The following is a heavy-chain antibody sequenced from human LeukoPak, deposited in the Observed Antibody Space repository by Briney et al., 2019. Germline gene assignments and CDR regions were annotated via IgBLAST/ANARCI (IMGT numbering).Heavy chain of an antibody. Sequence: GASVKVSCKASGGTFSSYAISWVRQAPGQGLEWMGGIIPIFGTANYAQKFQGRVTITADKSTSTAYMELSSLRSEDTAVYYCASSPPTGTTGYYYYMDVWGKGTTVTVSS. CDR2: IIPIFGTA. V-gene: IGHV1-69*06. CDR3: ASSPPTGTTGYYYYMDV. J-gene: IGHJ6*03. D-gene: IGHD1-1*01. CDR1: GGTFSSYA.